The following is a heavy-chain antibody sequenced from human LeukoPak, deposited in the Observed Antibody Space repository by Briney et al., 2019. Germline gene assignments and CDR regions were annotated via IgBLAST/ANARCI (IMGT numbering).Heavy chain of an antibody. CDR2: ISYDGRQN. V-gene: IGHV3-30*04. Sequence: GRSLRLSCAASGFTFSTYAMNWVRQAPGKGLEWVAVISYDGRQNYYADSVKGGFTISRDNSKNTLYLQMNSLRDEDSAAYYCARVYLERLTAGYFDHWGQGTWVTVSP. CDR3: ARVYLERLTAGYFDH. D-gene: IGHD2-8*01. CDR1: GFTFSTYA. J-gene: IGHJ4*02.